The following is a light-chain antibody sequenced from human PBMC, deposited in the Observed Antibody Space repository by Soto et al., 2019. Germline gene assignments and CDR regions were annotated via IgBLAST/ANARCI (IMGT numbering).Light chain of an antibody. Sequence: QSVLTQPPSVSGAPGQRVTISCTGSISNIGPTYDVHWYQQLPGTAPKLLIYANTNRPSGVPDRFSGAKSGTSAYLAITGRQAEDEGDYFCQYYDSSLSGYVFGTGTKLTVL. CDR2: ANT. CDR1: ISNIGPTYD. J-gene: IGLJ1*01. V-gene: IGLV1-40*01. CDR3: QYYDSSLSGYV.